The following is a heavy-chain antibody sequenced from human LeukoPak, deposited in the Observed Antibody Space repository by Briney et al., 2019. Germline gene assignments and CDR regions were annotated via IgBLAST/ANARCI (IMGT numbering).Heavy chain of an antibody. Sequence: GGSLRLSCAASGFTFSSYAMSWVRQAPGKGLEWVPAISGSGGSTYYADSVKGRFTISRDSSKNTLYLQMNSLRAEDTAVYYCAKVAVAGTDYFDYWGQGTLVTVSS. CDR3: AKVAVAGTDYFDY. J-gene: IGHJ4*02. D-gene: IGHD6-19*01. CDR1: GFTFSSYA. V-gene: IGHV3-23*01. CDR2: ISGSGGST.